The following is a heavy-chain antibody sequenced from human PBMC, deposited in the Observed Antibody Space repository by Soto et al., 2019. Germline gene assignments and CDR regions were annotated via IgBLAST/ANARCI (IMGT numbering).Heavy chain of an antibody. V-gene: IGHV3-33*01. D-gene: IGHD6-13*01. Sequence: GGSLRLSCAASGFTFSSYGMHWVRQAPGKGLEWVAVIWYDGSNKYYADSVKGRFTISRDNSKNTLYLQMNSLRAEDTAVYYCARDPSAFEIAAAGKMGATEPYYYYGMDVWGQGTTVTVSS. J-gene: IGHJ6*02. CDR3: ARDPSAFEIAAAGKMGATEPYYYYGMDV. CDR2: IWYDGSNK. CDR1: GFTFSSYG.